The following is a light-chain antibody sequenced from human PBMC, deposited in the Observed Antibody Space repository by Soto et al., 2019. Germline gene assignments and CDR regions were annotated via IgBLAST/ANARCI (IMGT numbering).Light chain of an antibody. CDR3: CSYAGSYTLV. J-gene: IGLJ2*01. V-gene: IGLV2-11*01. CDR2: DVS. CDR1: SSDVGGYNY. Sequence: QSALTQPRSVSGSPGQSVTISCTGTSSDVGGYNYVSWYQQHPVKAPKLMIYDVSKRPSGVPDRFSGSKSGNTASLTISGLQAEVEADYYCCSYAGSYTLVFGGGTKLTVL.